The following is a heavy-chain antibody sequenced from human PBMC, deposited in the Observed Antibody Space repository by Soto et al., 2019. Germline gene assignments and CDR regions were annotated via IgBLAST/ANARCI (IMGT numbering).Heavy chain of an antibody. CDR2: IYPGDSDT. V-gene: IGHV5-51*01. CDR3: ASRREYSSARSCHSAPTNRVYDLGS. Sequence: GESLKISCKGSGYNFATYWIGWVRQIPGKGPEWMGIIYPGDSDTRYTPSFQGHVTMSADKSEGASYVHWDSLMSSDTAMSYCASRREYSSARSCHSAPTNRVYDLGSWGQRPLVSVSS. D-gene: IGHD2-15*01. CDR1: GYNFATYW. J-gene: IGHJ5*01.